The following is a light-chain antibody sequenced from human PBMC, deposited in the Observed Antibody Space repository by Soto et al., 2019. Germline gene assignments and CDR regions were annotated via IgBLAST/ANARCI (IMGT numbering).Light chain of an antibody. CDR3: QQSYSAPFT. CDR1: QSISSY. J-gene: IGKJ3*01. V-gene: IGKV1-39*01. CDR2: AAF. Sequence: DIQMTQSPSSLSASVGDRVTITCRASQSISSYLNWYQQKPGRAPELLIFAAFSLQSGVPSRFSGSGSGTDFTLTISRLQPEDFATYYCQQSYSAPFTFGPGTKVDIK.